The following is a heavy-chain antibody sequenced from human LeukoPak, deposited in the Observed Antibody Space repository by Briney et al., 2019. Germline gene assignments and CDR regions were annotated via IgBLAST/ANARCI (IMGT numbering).Heavy chain of an antibody. Sequence: GGSLRLSCAASEFTVSSNYMSWVRQAPGKGLEWVSVIYSGGSTYYADSVKGRFTISRDNSKNTLYLQMNSLRAEDTAVYYCARARVGYSSGWSYYFDYWGQGTLVTVSS. V-gene: IGHV3-66*02. CDR3: ARARVGYSSGWSYYFDY. CDR2: IYSGGST. D-gene: IGHD6-19*01. CDR1: EFTVSSNY. J-gene: IGHJ4*02.